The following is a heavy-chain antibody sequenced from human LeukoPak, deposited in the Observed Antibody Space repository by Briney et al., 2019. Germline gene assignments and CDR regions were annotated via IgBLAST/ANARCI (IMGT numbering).Heavy chain of an antibody. Sequence: ASVKVSCKASGYTFTGYYMHWVRQAPGQGLEWMGWINPNSGGTNYAQKFQGRVTMTRDTSISTAYMELSRLRSDDTAVYYCARDRAYGSGIDPPDYGMDVWGQGTTVTVSS. CDR2: INPNSGGT. V-gene: IGHV1-2*02. D-gene: IGHD3-10*01. CDR3: ARDRAYGSGIDPPDYGMDV. J-gene: IGHJ6*02. CDR1: GYTFTGYY.